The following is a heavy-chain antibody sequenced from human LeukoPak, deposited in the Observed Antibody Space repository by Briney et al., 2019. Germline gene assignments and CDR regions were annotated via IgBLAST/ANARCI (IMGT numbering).Heavy chain of an antibody. CDR2: RSSGSRYI. D-gene: IGHD3-3*01. J-gene: IGHJ4*02. Sequence: GGSLRLSCAASGFTFSSYAMTWVRHAPGKGLEWVACRSSGSRYIYYADSVRGRFTIARDNAKTSLYLLMNRLRAEDTAVYYCTRDRPTGASRVFVVQWGQGTLVTVSS. V-gene: IGHV3-21*01. CDR1: GFTFSSYA. CDR3: TRDRPTGASRVFVVQ.